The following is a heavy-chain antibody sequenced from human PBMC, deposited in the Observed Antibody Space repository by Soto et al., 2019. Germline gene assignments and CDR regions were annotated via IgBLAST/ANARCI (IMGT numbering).Heavy chain of an antibody. CDR3: ARDSRVPSAGAMDV. V-gene: IGHV4-30-4*01. Sequence: NPSETLSLTCTVSGGSINSGDYHWGWIRQSPGKGLEWIGAIYYSGSTYYNPSLKSRIRISVDTSKNQFSLKVNSVTAADTAVYYCARDSRVPSAGAMDVWGQGTTVTVSS. CDR2: IYYSGST. D-gene: IGHD2-15*01. CDR1: GGSINSGDYH. J-gene: IGHJ6*02.